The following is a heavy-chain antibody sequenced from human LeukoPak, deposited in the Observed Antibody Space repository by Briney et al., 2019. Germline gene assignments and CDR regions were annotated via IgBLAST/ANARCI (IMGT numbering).Heavy chain of an antibody. D-gene: IGHD3-3*01. CDR2: MNPSSGNT. J-gene: IGHJ6*02. CDR3: ARDGNYDFWSGYYYYYGMDV. CDR1: GYTFTSYD. Sequence: ASVKVSCKASGYTFTSYDINWVRQATGQGLEWMGWMNPSSGNTGYAQKFQGRVTMTRNTSISTAYMELSSLRSEDTAVYYCARDGNYDFWSGYYYYYGMDVRGQGTTVTVSS. V-gene: IGHV1-8*01.